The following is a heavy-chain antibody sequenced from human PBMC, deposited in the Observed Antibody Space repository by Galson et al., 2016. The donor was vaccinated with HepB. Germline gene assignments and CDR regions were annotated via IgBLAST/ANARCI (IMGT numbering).Heavy chain of an antibody. V-gene: IGHV3-30*18. CDR3: AKDPVVQAEWYYFDY. Sequence: SLRLSCAASGFTFSNYGMHWVRQAPGKGLEWVAVISYDGRNKYYADSVKGRFTISRDNSKNTLYLQMNSLGAEDTAVYYCAKDPVVQAEWYYFDYWGQGTLVTVSS. J-gene: IGHJ4*02. CDR1: GFTFSNYG. D-gene: IGHD3-22*01. CDR2: ISYDGRNK.